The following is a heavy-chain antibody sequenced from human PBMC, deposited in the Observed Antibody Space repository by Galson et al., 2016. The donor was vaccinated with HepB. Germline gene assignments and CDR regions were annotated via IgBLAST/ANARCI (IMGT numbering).Heavy chain of an antibody. Sequence: ETLSLPCTVSGDSVISDSYYWSWVRQPPGKGLEWIGYVYYRRSTNYNPSHKSRVTISLDTSKNQFSLKVTSVTAADTAVYYCARVNHGLFDHCGQGILVPVSS. CDR1: GDSVISDSYY. J-gene: IGHJ4*02. CDR2: VYYRRST. V-gene: IGHV4-61*01. CDR3: ARVNHGLFDH. D-gene: IGHD5-24*01.